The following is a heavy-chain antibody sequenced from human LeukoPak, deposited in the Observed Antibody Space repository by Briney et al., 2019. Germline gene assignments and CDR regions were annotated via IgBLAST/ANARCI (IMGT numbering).Heavy chain of an antibody. CDR1: GGSFSGYY. V-gene: IGHV4-34*01. J-gene: IGHJ4*02. D-gene: IGHD3-22*01. CDR3: ARGRYYDSSGYYYDY. Sequence: PSETLSLTCAVYGGSFSGYYWSWIRQPPGKGLEWIGEINHSGSTDYNPSLKSRVTISVDTSKNQFSLKLSSVTAADTAVYYCARGRYYDSSGYYYDYWGQGTLVTVSS. CDR2: INHSGST.